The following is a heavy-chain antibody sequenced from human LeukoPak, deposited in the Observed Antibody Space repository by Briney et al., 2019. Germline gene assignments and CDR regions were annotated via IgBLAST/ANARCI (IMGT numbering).Heavy chain of an antibody. CDR1: GFTFNNYG. CDR3: AKDPNDYLPPNWFDP. J-gene: IGHJ5*02. D-gene: IGHD2/OR15-2a*01. Sequence: GGSLRLSCAASGFTFNNYGMNWVRQAPGKGLEWVAVISYDGGNKYYADSVMGRFTISRDNSKNTLYLQMNSLRAEDTAVYYCAKDPNDYLPPNWFDPWGQRTLVTGSS. CDR2: ISYDGGNK. V-gene: IGHV3-30*18.